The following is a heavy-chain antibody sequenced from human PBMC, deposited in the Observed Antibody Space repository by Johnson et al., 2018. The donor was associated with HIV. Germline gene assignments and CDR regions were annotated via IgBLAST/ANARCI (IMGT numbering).Heavy chain of an antibody. D-gene: IGHD3-22*01. V-gene: IGHV3-30*04. J-gene: IGHJ3*02. Sequence: QVQLVESGGSVVQPGRSLRLSCAASGFTFSSYAMHWVRQAPGKGLEWVAVISYDGSNKYYADSVKGRFTISRDNSKNTLYLQMNSLRPEDTAVYYCARDRAIVVAYDAFDIWGQGTMVTVSS. CDR1: GFTFSSYA. CDR3: ARDRAIVVAYDAFDI. CDR2: ISYDGSNK.